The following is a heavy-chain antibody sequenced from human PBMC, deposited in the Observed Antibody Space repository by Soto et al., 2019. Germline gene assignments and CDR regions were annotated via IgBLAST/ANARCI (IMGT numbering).Heavy chain of an antibody. CDR3: ARGGYHQNMDSALYGLDI. Sequence: PSETLSLTCTVSGGSVKSGTYYWSWIPQHPGKGLEWIGFIYYSGSTYNNPSLKSRVTTSVDISKNQLSLKLSSVTAADTAVYFCARGGYHQNMDSALYGLDIWGQGTKGTVS. D-gene: IGHD2-15*01. CDR1: GGSVKSGTYY. V-gene: IGHV4-31*03. CDR2: IYYSGST. J-gene: IGHJ3*02.